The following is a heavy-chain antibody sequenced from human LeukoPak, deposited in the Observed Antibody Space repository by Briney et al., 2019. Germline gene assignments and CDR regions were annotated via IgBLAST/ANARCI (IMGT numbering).Heavy chain of an antibody. CDR2: IYTSGST. CDR1: GGSISSGSYY. CDR3: ARAFYGDSNWGIYYYYYYMDV. V-gene: IGHV4-61*02. D-gene: IGHD4-17*01. J-gene: IGHJ6*03. Sequence: TSSETLSLTCTVSGGSISSGSYYWRWLRQPAGKGLEWIGRIYTSGSTNYNPPLKSRVTISVDTSKNQFSLKLSSVTAADTAVYYCARAFYGDSNWGIYYYYYYMDVWGKGTTVTVSS.